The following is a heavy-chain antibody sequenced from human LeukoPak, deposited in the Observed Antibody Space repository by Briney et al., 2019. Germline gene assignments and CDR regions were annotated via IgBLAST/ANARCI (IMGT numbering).Heavy chain of an antibody. D-gene: IGHD6-13*01. V-gene: IGHV1-18*01. CDR2: ISAYNGNT. Sequence: ASVKVSCKASGYTFTSYGISWVRQAPGQGLEWMGWISAYNGNTNYAQKLQGRVTMTTDTSTSTAYMELRSLRSDDTAVYYCARGDSYSSSWYYIDYWGQGTLVTVSS. CDR1: GYTFTSYG. CDR3: ARGDSYSSSWYYIDY. J-gene: IGHJ4*02.